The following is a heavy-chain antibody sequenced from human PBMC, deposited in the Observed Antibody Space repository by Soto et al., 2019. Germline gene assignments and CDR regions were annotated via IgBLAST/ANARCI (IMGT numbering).Heavy chain of an antibody. CDR2: ISSTTNYI. CDR1: GFTFTRYS. J-gene: IGHJ4*02. V-gene: IGHV3-21*06. CDR3: ARESEDLTSNFDY. Sequence: GGSLRLSCAASGFTFTRYSMNWVRQAPGKGLEWVSSISSTTNYIYYGDSMKGRFTISRDNAKNSLYLEMNSLRAEDTAVYYCARESEDLTSNFDYWGQGTLVTVTS.